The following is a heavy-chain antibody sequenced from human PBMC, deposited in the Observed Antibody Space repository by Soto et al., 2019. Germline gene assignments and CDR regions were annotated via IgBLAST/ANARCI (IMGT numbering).Heavy chain of an antibody. D-gene: IGHD3-3*01. Sequence: PSETLSLTCAVSGYSISSGYYWAWIRQPPGKGLEWIGSIYHSGSMYYKSSLKSRVTISVDTSKNQFSLKLGSVTAADTAVYYCARSGFGGHGYFDYWAQGTLVTGSS. V-gene: IGHV4-38-2*01. CDR2: IYHSGSM. CDR1: GYSISSGYY. J-gene: IGHJ4*02. CDR3: ARSGFGGHGYFDY.